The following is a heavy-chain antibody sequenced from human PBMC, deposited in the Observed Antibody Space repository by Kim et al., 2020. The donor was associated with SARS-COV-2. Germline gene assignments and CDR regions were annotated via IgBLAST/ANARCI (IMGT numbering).Heavy chain of an antibody. CDR3: ARDRQLVLSGDFDY. Sequence: ASVKVSCKASGYTFTSYGISWVRQAPGQGLEWMGWISAYNGNTNYAQKLQGRVTMTTDTSTSTAYMELRSLRSDDTAVYYCARDRQLVLSGDFDYWGQGTLVTVSS. CDR2: ISAYNGNT. J-gene: IGHJ4*02. D-gene: IGHD6-6*01. CDR1: GYTFTSYG. V-gene: IGHV1-18*01.